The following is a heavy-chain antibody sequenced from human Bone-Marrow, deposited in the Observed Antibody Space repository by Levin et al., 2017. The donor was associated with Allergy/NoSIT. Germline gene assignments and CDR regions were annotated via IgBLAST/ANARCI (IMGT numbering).Heavy chain of an antibody. Sequence: PGGSLRLSCATSGFDFKKYSMDWVRQVPGKGLEWLSYMGTSNTIYYADSVEGRFTISRDYAKNEVYLQLNSLRDEDTGIYFCVRDSYWAFDSWGQGTRVIVSS. CDR1: GFDFKKYS. CDR3: VRDSYWAFDS. V-gene: IGHV3-48*02. CDR2: MGTSNTI. D-gene: IGHD2-8*02. J-gene: IGHJ4*02.